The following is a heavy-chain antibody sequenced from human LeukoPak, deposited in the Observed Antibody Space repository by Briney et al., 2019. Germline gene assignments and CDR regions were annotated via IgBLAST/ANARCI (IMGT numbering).Heavy chain of an antibody. V-gene: IGHV4-39*02. D-gene: IGHD2-2*01. CDR2: IYYSGTT. J-gene: IGHJ4*02. CDR1: GGSISVSDYY. CDR3: AREARLSVVVPAAMLDYFDY. Sequence: SETLSLTCSVSGGSISVSDYYWGWIRQPPGKGLEWIGSIYYSGTTYYNPSLKSRVSISVDTSKNQFSLKLSSVTAADAAVYYCAREARLSVVVPAAMLDYFDYWGQGTLVTVSS.